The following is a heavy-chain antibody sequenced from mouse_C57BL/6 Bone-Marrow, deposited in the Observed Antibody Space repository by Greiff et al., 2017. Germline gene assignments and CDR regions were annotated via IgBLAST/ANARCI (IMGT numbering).Heavy chain of an antibody. CDR1: GYTFTSYW. J-gene: IGHJ1*03. V-gene: IGHV1-55*01. CDR2: IYPGSGST. CDR3: GRRGDYYGSSFRWYFDV. Sequence: QVQLQQPGAELVKPGASVKMSCKASGYTFTSYWITWVKQRPGQGLEWIGDIYPGSGSTNYNEKFNSKATLTVNPSSRAAYMQISRLTSEDSAVYYWGRRGDYYGSSFRWYFDVWGTGTTVTVAS. D-gene: IGHD1-1*01.